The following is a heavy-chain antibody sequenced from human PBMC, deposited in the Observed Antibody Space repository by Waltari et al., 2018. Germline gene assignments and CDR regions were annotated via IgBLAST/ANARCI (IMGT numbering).Heavy chain of an antibody. J-gene: IGHJ3*02. Sequence: QVQLVESGGGVVQPGGSLGLSCAASGLTFSRYRMHWVRQAPGKGLEWVAFIRYDGSNKYYADSVKGRFTISRDNSKNTLYLQMNSLRAEDTAVYYCAKERGGCAFDIWGQGTMVTVSS. CDR3: AKERGGCAFDI. CDR2: IRYDGSNK. D-gene: IGHD3-16*01. CDR1: GLTFSRYR. V-gene: IGHV3-30*02.